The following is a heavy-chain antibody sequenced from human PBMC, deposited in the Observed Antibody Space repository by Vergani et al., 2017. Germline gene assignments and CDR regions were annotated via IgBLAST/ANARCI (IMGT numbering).Heavy chain of an antibody. CDR1: GFTFSSYS. V-gene: IGHV3-21*01. J-gene: IGHJ3*02. D-gene: IGHD5-12*01. Sequence: EVQLVESGGGLVKPGGSLRLSCAASGFTFSSYSMNWVRQAPGKGLEWVSSISSSSSYIYYADSVKGRFTISRDNAKNSLYLQMNSLRAEDTAVYYCARGIVATIPATDHDAFDIWGQGTMVTVS. CDR2: ISSSSSYI. CDR3: ARGIVATIPATDHDAFDI.